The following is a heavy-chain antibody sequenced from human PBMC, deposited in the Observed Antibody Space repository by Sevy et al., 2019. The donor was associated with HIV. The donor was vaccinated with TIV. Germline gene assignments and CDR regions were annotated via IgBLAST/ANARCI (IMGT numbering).Heavy chain of an antibody. CDR3: ARVSGWXLRXXXXX. Sequence: ASVKVSCKASGFNXASYDIYWVRQATGQGLEWMGWMNTNTGNTGFAQKFQGRVTMTRNTSITTAYMELSNLRSEDTAVYYCARVSGWXLRXXXXXXGQGTTVTVSS. J-gene: IGHJ6*02. D-gene: IGHD6-19*01. V-gene: IGHV1-8*02. CDR1: GFNXASYD. CDR2: MNTNTGNT.